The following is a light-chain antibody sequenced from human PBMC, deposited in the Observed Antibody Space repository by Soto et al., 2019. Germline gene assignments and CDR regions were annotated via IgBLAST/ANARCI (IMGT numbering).Light chain of an antibody. J-gene: IGKJ5*01. Sequence: EIVMTQSPATLFVSPGERATLSCRASQSITSDLAWYQQKPGQAPRLLIYGTSTRATGIPARFSGSGSGTEFTLTINSLQSEDFAVYYCQQYNNWPPNFGQGTRLEIK. CDR2: GTS. CDR1: QSITSD. CDR3: QQYNNWPPN. V-gene: IGKV3-15*01.